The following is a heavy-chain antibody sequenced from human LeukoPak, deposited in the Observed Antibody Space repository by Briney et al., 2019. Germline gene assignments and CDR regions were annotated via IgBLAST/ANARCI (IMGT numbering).Heavy chain of an antibody. CDR3: ARALYTSSRSFDY. V-gene: IGHV4-39*01. CDR1: GDSISSGSYY. J-gene: IGHJ4*02. D-gene: IGHD6-13*01. Sequence: TSETLSLTCIVSGDSISSGSYYWGWIRQPPGKGLELIGTIYYSGSTYYNPSLKSRVTISVDTSKNQFSLKVTSVTAADTAVYYCARALYTSSRSFDYWGQGTLITVSS. CDR2: IYYSGST.